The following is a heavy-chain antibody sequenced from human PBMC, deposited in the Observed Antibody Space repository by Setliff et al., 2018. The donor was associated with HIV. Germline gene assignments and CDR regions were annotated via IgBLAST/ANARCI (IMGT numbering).Heavy chain of an antibody. D-gene: IGHD1-7*01. CDR1: GYKFTGYY. CDR3: GTYPPNWNYGAAAFDI. Sequence: ASVMVSCKASGYKFTGYYLQWVRQAPGQGLEWMAWINPNSADTRIAQKFEGRVTMTWDTSLTTAYMELSSLRSDDTALYYCGTYPPNWNYGAAAFDIWGQGTLVTVS. J-gene: IGHJ3*02. V-gene: IGHV1-2*02. CDR2: INPNSADT.